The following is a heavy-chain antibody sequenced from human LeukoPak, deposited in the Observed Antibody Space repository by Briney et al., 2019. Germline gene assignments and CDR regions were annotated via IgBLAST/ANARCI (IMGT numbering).Heavy chain of an antibody. D-gene: IGHD5-12*01. J-gene: IGHJ4*02. CDR2: ISAYNGNT. V-gene: IGHV1-18*01. CDR1: GYTFTSYG. CDR3: ARELRYSGYELHDY. Sequence: SVKVSCKASGYTFTSYGISWVRQAPGQGLEWMGWISAYNGNTNYAQKLQGRVTMTTDTSTSTAYMELRSLRSDDTAVCYCARELRYSGYELHDYWGQGTLVTVPS.